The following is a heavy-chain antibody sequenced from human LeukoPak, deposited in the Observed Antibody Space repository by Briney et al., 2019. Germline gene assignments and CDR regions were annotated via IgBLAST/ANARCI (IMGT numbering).Heavy chain of an antibody. D-gene: IGHD1-14*01. J-gene: IGHJ4*02. CDR1: GFTFSSSA. CDR3: AIQQGGNPAY. Sequence: GGSLRLSCAASGFTFSSSAMSWVRQVPGKGLEWVSGISASGGSTYYADSVKGRFTISRDNAKNMLYLQVNSLRAEDTAVYYCAIQQGGNPAYWGQGTLVTVSS. CDR2: ISASGGST. V-gene: IGHV3-23*01.